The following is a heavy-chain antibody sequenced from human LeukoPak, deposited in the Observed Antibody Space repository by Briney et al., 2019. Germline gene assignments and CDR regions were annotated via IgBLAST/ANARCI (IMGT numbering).Heavy chain of an antibody. CDR2: ISYDGSNK. V-gene: IGHV3-30-3*01. CDR3: TRDRGPELDVELDY. J-gene: IGHJ4*02. Sequence: GGSLRLSCAASGFTFSSYAMHWVRQAPGKGLEWVAVISYDGSNKYYADSVKGRFTISRDNSKSTLYLQMNSLRAEDTAVYYCTRDRGPELDVELDYWGQGTLVTVSS. CDR1: GFTFSSYA. D-gene: IGHD1-1*01.